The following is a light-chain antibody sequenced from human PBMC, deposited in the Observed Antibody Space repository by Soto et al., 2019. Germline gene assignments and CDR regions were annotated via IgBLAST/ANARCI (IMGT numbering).Light chain of an antibody. CDR1: QSISNN. CDR3: QHYNDLPLT. J-gene: IGKJ4*01. Sequence: EIVMTQSPATLSVSPGERATLSCRASQSISNNLAWYQQKPGQAPRLLIYGASTRATGIPARFSGSGSGTEFTLTISSLQSEDFAVYSCQHYNDLPLTFGGGTNVEIK. CDR2: GAS. V-gene: IGKV3-15*01.